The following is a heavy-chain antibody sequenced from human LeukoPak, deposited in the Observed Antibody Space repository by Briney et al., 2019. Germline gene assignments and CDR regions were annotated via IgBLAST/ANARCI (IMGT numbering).Heavy chain of an antibody. Sequence: GGSLRLSCAASGFTFSSYAMTWVRQAPGKGLEWVSTITGSGGSTYYADSVKGRFTITRDNSKNTLYLQMNSLRAEDTAAYYCAKDADYYMDVWGKGTTVTVSS. CDR2: ITGSGGST. CDR1: GFTFSSYA. J-gene: IGHJ6*03. CDR3: AKDADYYMDV. V-gene: IGHV3-23*01.